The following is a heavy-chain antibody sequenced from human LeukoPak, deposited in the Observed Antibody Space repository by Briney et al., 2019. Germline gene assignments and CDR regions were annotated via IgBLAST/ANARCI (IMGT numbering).Heavy chain of an antibody. Sequence: GGSLRLSCAASGFTFSSYAMSWVRQAPGKGLEWVSAISGSGGSTYYADSVKGRFTISRDSSKNTLYLQMNSLRAEDTAVYYCAKGVISSSWYPYWGQGTLVTVSS. CDR2: ISGSGGST. CDR1: GFTFSSYA. D-gene: IGHD6-13*01. V-gene: IGHV3-23*01. CDR3: AKGVISSSWYPY. J-gene: IGHJ4*02.